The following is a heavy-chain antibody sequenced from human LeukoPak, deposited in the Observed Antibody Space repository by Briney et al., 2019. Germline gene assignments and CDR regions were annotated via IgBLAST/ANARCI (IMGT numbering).Heavy chain of an antibody. Sequence: GGSLRLSCATSGFSFDNHGMHWVRQAPGKGLEWVTFVRFDGSYQLYTDSVEGRFTISRDNSKNTLYLQMNNLRAEDTAVYYCAKDGAWLRFDDWGQGTLVTVSS. D-gene: IGHD5-12*01. V-gene: IGHV3-30*02. CDR1: GFSFDNHG. J-gene: IGHJ4*02. CDR2: VRFDGSYQ. CDR3: AKDGAWLRFDD.